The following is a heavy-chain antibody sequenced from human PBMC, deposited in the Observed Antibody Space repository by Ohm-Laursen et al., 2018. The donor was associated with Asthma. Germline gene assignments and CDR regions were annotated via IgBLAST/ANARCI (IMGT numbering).Heavy chain of an antibody. CDR1: GFTFSSYA. Sequence: SLRLSCSASGFTFSSYAMSWVRQAPGKGLEWVSAISGSGGSTYYADSVKGRFTISRDNSKNTLYLQMNSLRAEDTAVYYCAKLRLWLGELARWGQGTLVTVSS. CDR2: ISGSGGST. D-gene: IGHD3-10*01. J-gene: IGHJ4*02. CDR3: AKLRLWLGELAR. V-gene: IGHV3-23*01.